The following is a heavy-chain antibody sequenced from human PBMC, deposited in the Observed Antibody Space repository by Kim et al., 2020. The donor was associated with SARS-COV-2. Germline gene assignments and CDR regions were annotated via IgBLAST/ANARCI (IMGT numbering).Heavy chain of an antibody. CDR3: ARRSTSSSGFSFDY. V-gene: IGHV6-1*01. D-gene: IGHD6-19*01. J-gene: IGHJ4*02. Sequence: AESVQSRITSNRDTSENQCSLQLNSVTPEDTAVYYCARRSTSSSGFSFDYWGQGALVTVSS.